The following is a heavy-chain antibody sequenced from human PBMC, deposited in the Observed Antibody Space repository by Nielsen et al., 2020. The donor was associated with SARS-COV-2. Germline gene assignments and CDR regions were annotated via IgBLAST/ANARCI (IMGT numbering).Heavy chain of an antibody. CDR1: GFTFSSYA. Sequence: GESLKISCAASGFTFSSYAMHWVRQAPGKGLEWVAVISYDGSNKYYADSVKGRFTISRDNSKNPLYLQMNSLRAEDTAVYYCARDHGAHTVTTFDYWGQGTLVTVSS. CDR2: ISYDGSNK. CDR3: ARDHGAHTVTTFDY. D-gene: IGHD4-17*01. J-gene: IGHJ4*02. V-gene: IGHV3-30-3*01.